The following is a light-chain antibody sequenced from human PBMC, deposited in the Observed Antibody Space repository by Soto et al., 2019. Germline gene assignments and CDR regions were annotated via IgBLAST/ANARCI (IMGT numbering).Light chain of an antibody. V-gene: IGKV3-20*01. CDR2: DIS. Sequence: ENVLTQSPDTLSLAPGDRATLSCRARQSLTNPYIAWYQQKPGQAPRLLIYDISSRATGIPDRFSGSVSGTDFTLTITRLEPEDFAVFYCQQYGSSEIIFGQGTRLEIK. CDR3: QQYGSSEII. J-gene: IGKJ5*01. CDR1: QSLTNPY.